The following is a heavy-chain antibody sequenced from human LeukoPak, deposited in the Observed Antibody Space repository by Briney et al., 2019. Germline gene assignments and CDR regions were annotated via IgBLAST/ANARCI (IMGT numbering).Heavy chain of an antibody. CDR2: ISYDGSNK. J-gene: IGHJ3*02. Sequence: GGSLRLSCAASGFTFSSYGMHWVRQAPGKGLERVAVISYDGSNKYYADSVKGRFTISRDNSKNTLYLQMNSLRAEDTAVYYCANALLYYYGSGSYFRVDAFDIWGQGTMVTVSS. CDR1: GFTFSSYG. V-gene: IGHV3-30*18. D-gene: IGHD3-10*01. CDR3: ANALLYYYGSGSYFRVDAFDI.